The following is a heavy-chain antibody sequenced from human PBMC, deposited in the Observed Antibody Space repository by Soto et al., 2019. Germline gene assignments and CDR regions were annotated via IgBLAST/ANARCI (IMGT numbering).Heavy chain of an antibody. CDR1: GFTFSSYG. CDR2: ISSSSSYI. Sequence: GGSLRLSCAASGFTFSSYGMNWVRQAPGKGLEWVSSISSSSSYIYYADTVKGRFTISRGNAKNSLYLQMNSLRAEDTAVYYCARDGVGNDYIWGSYRYTGSFFDYWGRGTLVTVSS. V-gene: IGHV3-21*01. J-gene: IGHJ4*02. CDR3: ARDGVGNDYIWGSYRYTGSFFDY. D-gene: IGHD3-16*02.